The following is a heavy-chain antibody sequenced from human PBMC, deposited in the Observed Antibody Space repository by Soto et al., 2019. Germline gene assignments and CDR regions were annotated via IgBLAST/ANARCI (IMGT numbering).Heavy chain of an antibody. CDR3: AKTVHIVIVPADKNWFDS. Sequence: GGSLRLSCVASGFTFSSYAVSWVRQAPGKGLEWVSAISGSGGSTYYADSVKGRFTISRDNSKNTVFLQVNSLRAEDTAIYYCAKTVHIVIVPADKNWFDSWGQGTLVTVSS. CDR2: ISGSGGST. CDR1: GFTFSSYA. J-gene: IGHJ5*01. V-gene: IGHV3-23*01. D-gene: IGHD2-2*01.